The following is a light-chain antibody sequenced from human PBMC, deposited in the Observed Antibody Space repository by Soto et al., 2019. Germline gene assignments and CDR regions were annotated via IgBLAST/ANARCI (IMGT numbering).Light chain of an antibody. J-gene: IGKJ5*01. CDR3: QQRGT. Sequence: DIQMTQSPCSLSASVGDRVTITCRASQTIDKYLNWYQEKPGKAPKLLIYKASTLKSGVPSRFSGSGSGTDFTFTISSLQPEDIATYYCQQRGTFGQGTRLEIK. CDR2: KAS. CDR1: QTIDKY. V-gene: IGKV1-33*01.